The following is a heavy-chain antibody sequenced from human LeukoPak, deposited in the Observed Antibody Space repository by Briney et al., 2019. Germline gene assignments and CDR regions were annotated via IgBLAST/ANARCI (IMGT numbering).Heavy chain of an antibody. CDR1: GYTFTGYY. CDR3: ARSDSSGWYDY. D-gene: IGHD6-19*01. V-gene: IGHV1-2*02. Sequence: ASVKVSCKASGYTFTGYYMHWVRQAPGQGLEWMGWINSNSGGTNYAQKFQGRVTMTRDTSISTAYVELSGLTSDDTAVYYCARSDSSGWYDYWGQGTLVTVSS. CDR2: INSNSGGT. J-gene: IGHJ4*02.